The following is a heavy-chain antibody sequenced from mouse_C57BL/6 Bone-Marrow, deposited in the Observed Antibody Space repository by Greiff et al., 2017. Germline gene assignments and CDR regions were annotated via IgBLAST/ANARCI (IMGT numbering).Heavy chain of an antibody. J-gene: IGHJ3*01. D-gene: IGHD2-3*01. Sequence: QVQLQQPGAELVRPGTSVKLSCKASGYTFTSYWMHWVKQRPGQGLEWIGVISPSDSYTNYNQKFKGTATLTVDTASSTAYMQLSSLASEDSAVYDCARGLLAWVAYWGQGTLVTVSA. V-gene: IGHV1-59*01. CDR3: ARGLLAWVAY. CDR1: GYTFTSYW. CDR2: ISPSDSYT.